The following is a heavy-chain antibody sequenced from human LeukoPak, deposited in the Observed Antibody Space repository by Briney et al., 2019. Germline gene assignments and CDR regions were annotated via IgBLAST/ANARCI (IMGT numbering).Heavy chain of an antibody. D-gene: IGHD3-10*01. V-gene: IGHV4-34*01. CDR3: ASVRSYGSGSYPY. CDR2: INHSGST. J-gene: IGHJ4*02. Sequence: SETLSLTCAVYGGSFSGYNWSWIRQPPGKGLEWIGEINHSGSTNYNPSLKSRVTISVDTSKNQFSLKLGSVTAADTAVYYCASVRSYGSGSYPYWGQGTLVTVSS. CDR1: GGSFSGYN.